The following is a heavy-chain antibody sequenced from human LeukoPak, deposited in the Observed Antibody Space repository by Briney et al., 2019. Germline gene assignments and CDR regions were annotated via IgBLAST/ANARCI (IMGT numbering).Heavy chain of an antibody. J-gene: IGHJ3*02. CDR2: ISSSGSYT. CDR1: GFTFRDYY. Sequence: GGSLRLSCAASGFTFRDYYMSWIRQAPGKGLEWVSYISSSGSYTKKADSVEGRFTISRDNAKNSMYLQMNSLRAEDMAVYYCVRTCDAVTGAFDIWGQGTMVTVSS. CDR3: VRTCDAVTGAFDI. D-gene: IGHD2-21*01. V-gene: IGHV3-11*03.